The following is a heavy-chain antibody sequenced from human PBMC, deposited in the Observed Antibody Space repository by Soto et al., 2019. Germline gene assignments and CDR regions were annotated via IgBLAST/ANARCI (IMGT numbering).Heavy chain of an antibody. D-gene: IGHD6-19*01. V-gene: IGHV1-18*01. CDR2: ISGYNGET. CDR3: ARGGSSWSAEYYQH. CDR1: GYTFTNYG. J-gene: IGHJ1*01. Sequence: QVQLVQSGAEVKKPGASVKVSCKASGYTFTNYGINWVRQAPGQGPEWMGWISGYNGETKYAQSLHGRVTMTTDTSTSTAYMGLRSLRSDDTAVYYCARGGSSWSAEYYQHWGQGTLVIVSS.